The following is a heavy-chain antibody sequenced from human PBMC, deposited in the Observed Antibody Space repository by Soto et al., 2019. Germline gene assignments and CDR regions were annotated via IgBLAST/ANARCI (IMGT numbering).Heavy chain of an antibody. CDR2: INPSGGST. CDR1: GYTFTSYY. D-gene: IGHD2-15*01. V-gene: IGHV1-46*03. CDR3: ARGLGYCSGGSCYGSGEIDY. J-gene: IGHJ4*02. Sequence: ASVKVSCKASGYTFTSYYMHWVRQAPGQGLEWMGIINPSGGSTSYAQKFQGRVTMTRDTSTSTVYMELSSLRSEDTAVYYCARGLGYCSGGSCYGSGEIDYWGQGTLVTVSS.